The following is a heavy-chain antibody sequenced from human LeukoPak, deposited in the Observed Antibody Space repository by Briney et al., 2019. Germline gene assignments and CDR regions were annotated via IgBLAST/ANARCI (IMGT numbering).Heavy chain of an antibody. V-gene: IGHV4-61*02. CDR3: AGPIAVAADAFDI. CDR1: GGSISSGSYY. CDR2: VYTTGST. J-gene: IGHJ3*02. D-gene: IGHD6-19*01. Sequence: PSETLSLTCTVSGGSISSGSYYWSWIRQPAGKGLEWIGRVYTTGSTDYNPSLKSRVTISVDTSKNHFSLNLTSVTAADTAVYYCAGPIAVAADAFDIWGQGTMVTVSS.